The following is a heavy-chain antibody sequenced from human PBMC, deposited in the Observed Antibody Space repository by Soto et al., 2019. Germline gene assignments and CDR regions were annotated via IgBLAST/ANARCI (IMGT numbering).Heavy chain of an antibody. CDR2: IYPVDSDT. D-gene: IGHD2-2*02. CDR1: GYIFTSYW. V-gene: IGHV5-51*03. CDR3: ASYQLLYHDAFDI. Sequence: EVQLVQSGAEVKKPGESLKISCKGSGYIFTSYWIGCVRQMPGKVLEWMGIIYPVDSDTIYSPSFQGKVTISADKSISTSYLQWSSLKASDTAMYYCASYQLLYHDAFDIWGQGTLVTVSA. J-gene: IGHJ3*02.